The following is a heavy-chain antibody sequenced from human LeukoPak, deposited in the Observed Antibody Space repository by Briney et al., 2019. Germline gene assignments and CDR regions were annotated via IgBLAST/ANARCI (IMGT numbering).Heavy chain of an antibody. J-gene: IGHJ5*02. CDR2: LSGGGDST. D-gene: IGHD3-16*02. CDR1: GFTFSSYA. V-gene: IGHV3-23*01. CDR3: ARDYDYVWGSYRYRNWFDP. Sequence: GGSLRLSRAASGFTFSSYAMSWVRQAPGKRLEWVSTLSGGGDSTYYADSVKGRFSISRDNSKDTLYLQMNSLRAEDTAVYYCARDYDYVWGSYRYRNWFDPWGQGTLVTVSS.